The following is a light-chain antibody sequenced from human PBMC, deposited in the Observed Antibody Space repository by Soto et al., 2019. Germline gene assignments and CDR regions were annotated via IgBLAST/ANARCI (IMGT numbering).Light chain of an antibody. CDR1: QSVSSY. CDR3: QQRSNWPLIT. J-gene: IGKJ3*01. V-gene: IGKV3-11*01. Sequence: EIVLTQSPATLSLSPGERATLSCRASQSVSSYLAWYQQKPVQAPRLLIYDAANRATGIPARFSGSGSGTDFTLTISSLEPEDFAVYYCQQRSNWPLITFGPGTKVDIK. CDR2: DAA.